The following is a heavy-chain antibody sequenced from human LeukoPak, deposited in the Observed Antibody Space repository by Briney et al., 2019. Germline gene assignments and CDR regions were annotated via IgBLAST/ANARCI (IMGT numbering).Heavy chain of an antibody. CDR3: AKDKGPTYYFDY. V-gene: IGHV3-30*02. J-gene: IGHJ4*02. Sequence: GGSLRLSCAASGFTFSSYGLHWVRQAPGKGLERVAFIRYDGSDNYYADSVKGRFTISRDNSKNTLYLQMNSLRAEDTAVYYCAKDKGPTYYFDYWGQGTLVTVSS. CDR1: GFTFSSYG. CDR2: IRYDGSDN.